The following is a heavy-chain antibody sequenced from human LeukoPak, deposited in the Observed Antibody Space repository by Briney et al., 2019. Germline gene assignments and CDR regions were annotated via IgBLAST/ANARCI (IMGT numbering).Heavy chain of an antibody. V-gene: IGHV3-66*01. CDR1: GFTFSSFS. CDR2: IYSGGST. J-gene: IGHJ6*02. Sequence: GGSLRLSCAASGFTFSSFSMNWVRQAPGKGLEWVSVIYSGGSTYYADSVKGRFTISRDNSKNTLYLQMNSLRAEDTAVYYCARENKRQWLLDYYYYGMDVWGQGTTVTVSS. D-gene: IGHD6-19*01. CDR3: ARENKRQWLLDYYYYGMDV.